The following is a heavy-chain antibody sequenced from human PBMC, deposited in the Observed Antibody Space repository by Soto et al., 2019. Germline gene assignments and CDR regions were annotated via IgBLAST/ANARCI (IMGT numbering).Heavy chain of an antibody. Sequence: PGGSLILSCAASGFTFSSYAMHWVRQAPGKGLEWVAVISYDGSNKYYADSVKGRFTISRDNSKNTLYLQMNSLRAEDTAVYYCASIMMDAFDIWGQGTMVTV. J-gene: IGHJ3*02. CDR3: ASIMMDAFDI. V-gene: IGHV3-30-3*01. D-gene: IGHD3-16*01. CDR2: ISYDGSNK. CDR1: GFTFSSYA.